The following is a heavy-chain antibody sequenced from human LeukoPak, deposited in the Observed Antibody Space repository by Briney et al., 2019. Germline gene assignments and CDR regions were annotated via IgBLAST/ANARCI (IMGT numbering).Heavy chain of an antibody. CDR3: ARDPLWSGEKYFDY. J-gene: IGHJ4*02. V-gene: IGHV3-21*01. D-gene: IGHD3-10*01. CDR2: ISSRCIYI. CDR1: GFTFSSYS. Sequence: GGSLRLSRAASGFTFSSYSMNWVRQAPGKGLEWVSSISSRCIYISYADSVKGRFTISRDNAHNSLYLQMNSLRAEDTAVCYCARDPLWSGEKYFDYWGQGTLVTVSS.